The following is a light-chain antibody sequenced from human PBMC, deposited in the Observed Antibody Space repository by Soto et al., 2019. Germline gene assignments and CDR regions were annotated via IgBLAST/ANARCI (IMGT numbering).Light chain of an antibody. CDR3: QQYNTYST. J-gene: IGKJ5*01. V-gene: IGKV1-5*03. CDR2: KAT. CDR1: QSVTTW. Sequence: DIQMTQSPSTLSSSVGDRVTLTCRASQSVTTWLAWYQQKPGNAPKLLIYKATNVQTGVPSRLRGSGSGTEFSLTISSMQPDDFATYYCQQYNTYSTFGQGTRLEIK.